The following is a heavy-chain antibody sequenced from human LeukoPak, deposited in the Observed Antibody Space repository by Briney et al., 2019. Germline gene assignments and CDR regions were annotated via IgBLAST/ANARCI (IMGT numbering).Heavy chain of an antibody. CDR1: GFSLSTSGVG. CDR2: VYWNDDK. Sequence: SGPTLVNPTQTLTLTCTFSGFSLSTSGVGVGWIRQPPGKALEWLALVYWNDDKRHSPFLKSRLNITKDTSKNQVVLTMPNMDPVDTATYYCAHRRADSDGYSPGFDYWGQGTLVTVSS. D-gene: IGHD3-22*01. J-gene: IGHJ4*02. V-gene: IGHV2-5*01. CDR3: AHRRADSDGYSPGFDY.